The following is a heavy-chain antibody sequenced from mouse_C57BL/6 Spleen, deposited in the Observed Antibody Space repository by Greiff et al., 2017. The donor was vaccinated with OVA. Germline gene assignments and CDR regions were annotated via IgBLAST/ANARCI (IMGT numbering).Heavy chain of an antibody. D-gene: IGHD2-5*01. CDR2: ISYDGSN. CDR3: AREGSNYVDYYAMDY. V-gene: IGHV3-6*01. J-gene: IGHJ4*01. CDR1: GYSITSGYY. Sequence: EVHLVESGPGLVKPSQSLSLTCSVTGYSITSGYYWNWIRQFPGNKLEWMGYISYDGSNNYNPSLKNRISITRDTSKNQFFLKLNSVTTEDTATYYCAREGSNYVDYYAMDYWGQGTSVTVSS.